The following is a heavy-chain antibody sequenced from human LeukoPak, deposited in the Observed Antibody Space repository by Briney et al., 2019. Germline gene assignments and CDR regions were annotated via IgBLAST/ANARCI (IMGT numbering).Heavy chain of an antibody. CDR2: INPNSGGT. Sequence: ASVKVSCTASGYTFSGYYMHWVRQAPGQGLEWMGRINPNSGGTNYAQKFQGRVTMTRDTSISTAYMELRRLEYDDTAVYYCARDRNWSGGSYWGQGTLVTVSS. V-gene: IGHV1-2*06. J-gene: IGHJ4*02. CDR1: GYTFSGYY. CDR3: ARDRNWSGGSY. D-gene: IGHD1-1*01.